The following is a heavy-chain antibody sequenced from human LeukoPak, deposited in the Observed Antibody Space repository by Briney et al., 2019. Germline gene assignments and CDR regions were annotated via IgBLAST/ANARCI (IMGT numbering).Heavy chain of an antibody. CDR1: GFTFSSCG. D-gene: IGHD3-3*01. CDR2: IWYDGSNK. CDR3: ARDGSFWRGYPYYFDY. Sequence: GGSLRLSCAASGFTFSSCGMHWVRQAPGKGLEWVAIIWYDGSNKYYADSVKGRFTISRDNSKNTLYLQVNSLRAEDTAVYYCARDGSFWRGYPYYFDYWGQGTLVTVSS. J-gene: IGHJ4*02. V-gene: IGHV3-33*01.